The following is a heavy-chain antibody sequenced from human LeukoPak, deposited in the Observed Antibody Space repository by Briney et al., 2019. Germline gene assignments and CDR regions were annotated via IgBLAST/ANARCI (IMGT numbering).Heavy chain of an antibody. D-gene: IGHD1-7*01. Sequence: SETLSLTCAVYGGSFSGYYWSWIRQPPGKGLEWIGEINHSGSTNYNPSLKSRVTISVYTSKNQFSLKLSSVTAADTAVYYCARGQTSLPYYFDYWGQGTLVTVSS. CDR1: GGSFSGYY. J-gene: IGHJ4*02. CDR3: ARGQTSLPYYFDY. V-gene: IGHV4-34*01. CDR2: INHSGST.